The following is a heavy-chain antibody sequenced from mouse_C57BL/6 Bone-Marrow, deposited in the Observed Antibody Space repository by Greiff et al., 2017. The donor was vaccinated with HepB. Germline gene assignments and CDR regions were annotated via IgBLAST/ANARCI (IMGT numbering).Heavy chain of an antibody. CDR2: IRLKSDNYAT. V-gene: IGHV6-3*01. CDR1: GFTFSNYW. Sequence: EVQVVESGGGLVQPGGSMKLSCVASGFTFSNYWMNWVRQSPEKGLEWVAQIRLKSDNYATHYAESVKGRFTISRDDSKSSVYLQMNNLRAEDTGIYYCTENYGSSLYAMDYWGQGTSVTVSS. D-gene: IGHD1-1*01. CDR3: TENYGSSLYAMDY. J-gene: IGHJ4*01.